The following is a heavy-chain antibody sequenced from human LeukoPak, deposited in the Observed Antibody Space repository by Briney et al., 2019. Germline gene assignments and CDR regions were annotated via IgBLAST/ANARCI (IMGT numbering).Heavy chain of an antibody. D-gene: IGHD2-15*01. CDR3: ARHLDCSGGSCYSNWFDP. Sequence: GGSLEISGQGSGSRFTSYWSGGARRLPGKGLEGMGIIYAGDSDTRYSTSFQGQITISADKSISPAYLQWSSLKASDTAMYYCARHLDCSGGSCYSNWFDPWGQGTLVTVSS. CDR1: GSRFTSYW. CDR2: IYAGDSDT. J-gene: IGHJ5*02. V-gene: IGHV5-51*01.